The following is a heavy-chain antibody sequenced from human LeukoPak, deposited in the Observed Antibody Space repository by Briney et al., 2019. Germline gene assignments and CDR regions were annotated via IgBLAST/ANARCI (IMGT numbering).Heavy chain of an antibody. D-gene: IGHD2-2*01. V-gene: IGHV1-18*01. CDR2: ISAYNGNT. CDR1: GYTFTSYG. CDR3: ARGAPDLVPAASFDY. Sequence: ASVKVSCKASGYTFTSYGISCVRHTPGQGLERMGWISAYNGNTNYAQKIQGRVTMSTDTSTSTAYMELRSLRSDDTAVYYCARGAPDLVPAASFDYWGQGTLVTVSS. J-gene: IGHJ4*02.